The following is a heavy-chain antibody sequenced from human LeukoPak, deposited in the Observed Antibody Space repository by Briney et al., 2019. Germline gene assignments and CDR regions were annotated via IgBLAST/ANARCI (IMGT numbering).Heavy chain of an antibody. V-gene: IGHV4-59*01. CDR3: ARGRPARGYSYDGGDY. CDR1: GGSISSYY. D-gene: IGHD5-18*01. CDR2: IYYSGST. Sequence: KASETLSLTCTVSGGSISSYYWSWIRQPPGKGLEWIGYIYYSGSTNYNPSLKSRVTISVDTSKNQFSLKLSSVTAADTAVYYCARGRPARGYSYDGGDYWGQGTLVTVSS. J-gene: IGHJ4*02.